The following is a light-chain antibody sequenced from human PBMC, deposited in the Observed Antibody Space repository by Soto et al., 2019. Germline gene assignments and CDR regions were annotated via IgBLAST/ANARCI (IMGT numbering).Light chain of an antibody. V-gene: IGLV1-44*01. J-gene: IGLJ2*01. CDR3: AAWDDSLTADVV. Sequence: QSVLSQPPSASGTPGQRVTISCSGSSSNIGRNTVNWYQQLPGTAPKLLIYSNNQRPSGVPDRFSGSKSGTSASLAISGLQSEDEADYYCAAWDDSLTADVVFGGGTKVTVL. CDR1: SSNIGRNT. CDR2: SNN.